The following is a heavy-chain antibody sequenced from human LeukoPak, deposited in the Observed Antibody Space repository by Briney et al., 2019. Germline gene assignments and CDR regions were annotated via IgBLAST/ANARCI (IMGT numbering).Heavy chain of an antibody. Sequence: SETLSLTCTVSGGSISSSSYNWGWIRQPPGKGLEWVGSIYYSGSTYYNPSLKSRVTISVDTSKNQFSLKLSSVTAADTAVYYCARLRRLFCSGGSCYSGWDFDYWGQGTLVTVSS. J-gene: IGHJ4*02. V-gene: IGHV4-39*01. CDR1: GGSISSSSYN. CDR3: ARLRRLFCSGGSCYSGWDFDY. CDR2: IYYSGST. D-gene: IGHD2-15*01.